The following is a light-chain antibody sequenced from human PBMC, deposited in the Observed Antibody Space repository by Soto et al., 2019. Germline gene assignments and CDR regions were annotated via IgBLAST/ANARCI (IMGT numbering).Light chain of an antibody. CDR3: CSYAGTNTFV. V-gene: IGLV2-23*01. J-gene: IGLJ1*01. Sequence: QSVLTQPASVSGSPGQSITISCTGTSSDVGSDNLVSWYQQHPGKAPKLMIYEGNKRPSGVSNRFSGSKSANTASLTIAGLQTEDEADYYCCSYAGTNTFVFGTGTKVTVL. CDR1: SSDVGSDNL. CDR2: EGN.